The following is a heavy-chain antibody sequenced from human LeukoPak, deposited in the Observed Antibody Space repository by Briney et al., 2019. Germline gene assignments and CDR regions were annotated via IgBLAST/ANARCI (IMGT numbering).Heavy chain of an antibody. Sequence: GGSLTLSCSASGFTLNSYWMLWLRPGRGEGLVCVSCIKSDASSTTSADSVKRRFTISRDNDRNTLYLQMNSLRAEDTGVYYCTRIASHSSSWYDGGYWGQGTLVTVSS. J-gene: IGHJ4*02. CDR1: GFTLNSYW. CDR3: TRIASHSSSWYDGGY. D-gene: IGHD6-13*01. CDR2: IKSDASST. V-gene: IGHV3-74*01.